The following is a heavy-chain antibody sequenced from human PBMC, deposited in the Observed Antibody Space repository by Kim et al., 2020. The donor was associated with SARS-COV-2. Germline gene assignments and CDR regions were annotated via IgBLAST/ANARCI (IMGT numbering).Heavy chain of an antibody. Sequence: GGSLRLSCAASGFTFSSYGMHWVRQAPGKGLEWVAVISYDGSNKYYADSVKGRFTISRDNSKNTLYLQMNSLRAEDTAVYYCAKDAYYDSSGYPDYWGQGTLVTVSS. J-gene: IGHJ4*02. CDR3: AKDAYYDSSGYPDY. CDR2: ISYDGSNK. CDR1: GFTFSSYG. V-gene: IGHV3-30*18. D-gene: IGHD3-22*01.